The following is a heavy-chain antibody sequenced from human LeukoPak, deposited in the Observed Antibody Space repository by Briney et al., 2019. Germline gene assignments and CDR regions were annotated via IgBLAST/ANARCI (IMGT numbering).Heavy chain of an antibody. Sequence: SGKSLRLSCAASGFTFSNYAKHWVRQAPGKGLEWVAVISYDRSNKYYADSVKGRFTISRDNSKNTLYLQMSSLRAEDTAVYYCARAALSSGWKAGINYWGQGTLVTVSP. D-gene: IGHD6-19*01. J-gene: IGHJ4*02. CDR1: GFTFSNYA. CDR2: ISYDRSNK. V-gene: IGHV3-30*04. CDR3: ARAALSSGWKAGINY.